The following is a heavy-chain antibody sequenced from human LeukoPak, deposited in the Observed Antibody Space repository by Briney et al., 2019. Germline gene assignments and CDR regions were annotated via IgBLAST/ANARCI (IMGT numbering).Heavy chain of an antibody. CDR2: IPYDGSNT. V-gene: IGHV3-30-3*01. Sequence: GGSLRLSCAASGFSFSTNTMYWVRQSPGKWLEWVAVIPYDGSNTTYADSVKGRFTISRENSKNTLYLQANSLRTEDTAVYYCATGRWPREIDYWGQGTLVTVSS. D-gene: IGHD2-15*01. J-gene: IGHJ4*02. CDR1: GFSFSTNT. CDR3: ATGRWPREIDY.